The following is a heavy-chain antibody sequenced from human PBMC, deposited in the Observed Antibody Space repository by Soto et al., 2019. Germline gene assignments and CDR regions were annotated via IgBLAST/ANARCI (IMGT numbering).Heavy chain of an antibody. D-gene: IGHD3-3*01. CDR1: GGSISSSNW. Sequence: SETLSLTCAVSGGSISSSNWWSWVRQPPGKGLEWIGEIYHSGSTNYNPSLKSRVTISVDKSKNQFSLKLSSVTAADTAVYYCARGPFWSGSTQLGVMDVRGQVSTVTVS. CDR2: IYHSGST. V-gene: IGHV4-4*02. J-gene: IGHJ6*02. CDR3: ARGPFWSGSTQLGVMDV.